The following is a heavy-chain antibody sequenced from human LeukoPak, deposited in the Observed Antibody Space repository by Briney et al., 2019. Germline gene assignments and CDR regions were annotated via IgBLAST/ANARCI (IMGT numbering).Heavy chain of an antibody. CDR2: IIPIFGTA. Sequence: ASVKVSCKASGGTFSSYAISWVRQAPGQGLEWMGGIIPIFGTANYAQKFQGRVTITTDESTSTAYMELSSLRSEDTAVYYCARDYGGDGYNWATDAFDIWGQGTMVTVSS. V-gene: IGHV1-69*05. CDR1: GGTFSSYA. D-gene: IGHD5-24*01. J-gene: IGHJ3*02. CDR3: ARDYGGDGYNWATDAFDI.